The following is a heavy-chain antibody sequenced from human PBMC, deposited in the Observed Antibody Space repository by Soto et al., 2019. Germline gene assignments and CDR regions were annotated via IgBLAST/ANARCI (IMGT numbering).Heavy chain of an antibody. D-gene: IGHD2-2*01. CDR1: GFTFSSYA. CDR3: ARDTVVVPAAKGTGYYYYGMDV. J-gene: IGHJ6*02. Sequence: GGSLRLSCAASGFTFSSYAMSWVRQAPGKGLEWVAVIWYDGSNKYYADSVKGRFTSSRDNSKNTLYLQMNSLRAEDTAVYYCARDTVVVPAAKGTGYYYYGMDVWGQGTTVTVSS. V-gene: IGHV3-33*08. CDR2: IWYDGSNK.